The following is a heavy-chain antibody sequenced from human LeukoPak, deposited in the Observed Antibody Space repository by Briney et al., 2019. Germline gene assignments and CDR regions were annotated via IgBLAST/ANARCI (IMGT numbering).Heavy chain of an antibody. V-gene: IGHV3-73*01. Sequence: GGSLKLSCAASGFTFSGSAMHWVRQASGKGLEWVGRIRSKANSYATAYAASVKGRFTISRDDSKNTAYLQMNSLKTEDTAVYYCTSLSTGLAVAGTVDYWGQGTLVTVSS. CDR1: GFTFSGSA. J-gene: IGHJ4*02. D-gene: IGHD6-19*01. CDR3: TSLSTGLAVAGTVDY. CDR2: IRSKANSYAT.